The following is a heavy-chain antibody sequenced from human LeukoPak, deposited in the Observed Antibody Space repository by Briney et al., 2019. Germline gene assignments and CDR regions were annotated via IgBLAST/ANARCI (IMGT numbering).Heavy chain of an antibody. CDR2: IYYSGST. CDR1: GYSISSGYY. V-gene: IGHV4-38-2*02. Sequence: PSETLSLTCTVSGYSISSGYYWGWIRQPPGKGLEWIGSIYYSGSTYYNPSLKSRVTISVDTSKNQFSLKLSSVTAADTAVYYCAGGHWGSFDYWGQGTLVTVSS. CDR3: AGGHWGSFDY. J-gene: IGHJ4*02. D-gene: IGHD7-27*01.